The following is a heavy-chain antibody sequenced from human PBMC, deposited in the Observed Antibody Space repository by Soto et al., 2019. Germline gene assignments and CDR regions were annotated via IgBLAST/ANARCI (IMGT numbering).Heavy chain of an antibody. V-gene: IGHV1-69*06. CDR1: GGTFSSYA. J-gene: IGHJ6*02. CDR3: ARANETEYHGHLDQDIVVVPAAMGYYGMDV. Sequence: SVKVSCKASGGTFSSYAISWVRQAPGQGLEWMGGIIPIFGTADYAQKFQGRVTITADKSTSTAYMELSSLRSEDTAVYYCARANETEYHGHLDQDIVVVPAAMGYYGMDVWGQGTTVTVSS. D-gene: IGHD2-2*01. CDR2: IIPIFGTA.